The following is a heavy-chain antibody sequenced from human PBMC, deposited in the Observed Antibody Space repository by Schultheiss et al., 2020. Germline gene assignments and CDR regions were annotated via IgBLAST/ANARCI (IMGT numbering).Heavy chain of an antibody. D-gene: IGHD2-2*02. Sequence: LSLTCAASGFTFSSYAMHWVRQAPGKGLEWVAVISYDGNNKYYADSVKGRFTISRDNSKNTLYLQMNSLRAEDTAVYYCARDIHQYCSSTSCYSSLGYWGQGTLVTVSS. V-gene: IGHV3-30-3*01. J-gene: IGHJ4*02. CDR2: ISYDGNNK. CDR1: GFTFSSYA. CDR3: ARDIHQYCSSTSCYSSLGY.